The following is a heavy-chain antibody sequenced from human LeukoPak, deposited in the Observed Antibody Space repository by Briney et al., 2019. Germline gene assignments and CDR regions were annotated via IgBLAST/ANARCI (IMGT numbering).Heavy chain of an antibody. J-gene: IGHJ4*02. CDR3: AVGNWGLPFNH. CDR2: VNSDGSST. D-gene: IGHD7-27*01. V-gene: IGHV3-74*01. Sequence: GGSLRLSCAASGFAFSSYWLHWVRQAPGKGLVWVSRVNSDGSSTNYAASVEGRFTVSRDNAKNTLFLQMNSLRADDTAVYYCAVGNWGLPFNHWGQGTLVTVSS. CDR1: GFAFSSYW.